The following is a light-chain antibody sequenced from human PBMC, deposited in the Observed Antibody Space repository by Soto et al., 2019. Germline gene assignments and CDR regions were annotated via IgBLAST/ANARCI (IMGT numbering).Light chain of an antibody. CDR1: SSDVGNYNL. V-gene: IGLV2-23*01. J-gene: IGLJ3*02. CDR3: CSYAGDSTWV. Sequence: QSALTQPASVSGSPVQSITISCTGTSSDVGNYNLVSWYQQHPGEAPKLMIYEGTKRHSGVSNRFSGSKFGNTAALPISGLQAEDEVDYYCCSYAGDSTWVFGGGTKLTVL. CDR2: EGT.